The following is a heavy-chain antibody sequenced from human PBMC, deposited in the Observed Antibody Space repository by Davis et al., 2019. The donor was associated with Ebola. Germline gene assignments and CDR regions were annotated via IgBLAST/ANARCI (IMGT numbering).Heavy chain of an antibody. Sequence: GESLKISCAASGFTFSSYWMSWVRQAPGKGLEWVANIKQDGSEKYYVDSVKGRFTISRDNAKNSLYLQMNSLRAEDTAVYYCARDFDSGWYYYYMDVWGKGTTVTVSS. V-gene: IGHV3-7*01. J-gene: IGHJ6*03. CDR2: IKQDGSEK. D-gene: IGHD6-19*01. CDR1: GFTFSSYW. CDR3: ARDFDSGWYYYYMDV.